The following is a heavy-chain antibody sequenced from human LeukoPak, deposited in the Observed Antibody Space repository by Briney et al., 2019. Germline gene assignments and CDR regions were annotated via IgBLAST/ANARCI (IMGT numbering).Heavy chain of an antibody. CDR3: ARGPGGSWYSDY. CDR1: GFTFSSYA. J-gene: IGHJ4*02. Sequence: PGGSLRLSCAVSGFTFSSYAMSWVRQAPGKGLEWVSTISGSGDNTYSADSVRGRFTISRDNSKNTLYLQMNSLRAEDTAVYYCARGPGGSWYSDYWGQGTLVTVSS. D-gene: IGHD6-13*01. CDR2: ISGSGDNT. V-gene: IGHV3-23*01.